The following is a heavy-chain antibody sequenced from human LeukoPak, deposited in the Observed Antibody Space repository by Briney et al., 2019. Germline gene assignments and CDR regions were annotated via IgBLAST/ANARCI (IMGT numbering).Heavy chain of an antibody. CDR1: GFTVSSHY. V-gene: IGHV3-66*01. Sequence: GGSLRLSCAVSGFTVSSHYMSWVRQAPGKGLEWVSVIYSGGSTYYADSVKGRFTISRDNSKNTLYLQMTSLRAEDTAVYYCARGGVTRGYYYYGMDVWGQGTTVTVSS. J-gene: IGHJ6*02. CDR3: ARGGVTRGYYYYGMDV. D-gene: IGHD2-21*02. CDR2: IYSGGST.